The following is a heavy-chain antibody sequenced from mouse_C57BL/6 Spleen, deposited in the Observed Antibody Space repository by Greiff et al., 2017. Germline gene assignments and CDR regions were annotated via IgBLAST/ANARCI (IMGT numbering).Heavy chain of an antibody. V-gene: IGHV6-3*01. CDR3: TVIWGY. D-gene: IGHD4-1*01. CDR1: GFTFSNYW. J-gene: IGHJ2*01. CDR2: IRLKSDNYAT. Sequence: EVKVEESGGGLVQPGGSMKLSCVASGFTFSNYWMNWVRQSPEKGLEWVAQIRLKSDNYATHYAESVKGRFTISRDDYKSSVYLQMNNLRAEDTGIYYCTVIWGYWGQGTTLTVSS.